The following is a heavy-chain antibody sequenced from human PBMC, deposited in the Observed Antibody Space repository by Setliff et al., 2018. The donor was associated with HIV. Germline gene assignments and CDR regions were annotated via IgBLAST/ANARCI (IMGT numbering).Heavy chain of an antibody. CDR1: GESLSPYY. J-gene: IGHJ5*02. Sequence: SETLSLTCAVHGESLSPYYWSWIRQPPGKGLEWIGEINHSGSNNYNPSLKSRVTLSVDTSKNQFSLKLTSVTAADTAVYYCAKRWGSGYYLSWGQGTLVTVSS. D-gene: IGHD3-22*01. CDR2: INHSGSN. V-gene: IGHV4-34*01. CDR3: AKRWGSGYYLS.